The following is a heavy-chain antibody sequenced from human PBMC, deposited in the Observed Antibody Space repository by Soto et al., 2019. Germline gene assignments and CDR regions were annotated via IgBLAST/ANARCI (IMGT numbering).Heavy chain of an antibody. CDR1: GFSFEDYG. Sequence: EVQLVESGGGLGQPGRSQRLSCAASGFSFEDYGMHWVRQAPGKGLEWVSSISWNSRNIAYADSVKGRFTVSRDNAKHSLYLQMNSLRPEDTALYYCAKDIARYQLVLITEGMDVWGQGTTVTVSS. CDR3: AKDIARYQLVLITEGMDV. D-gene: IGHD3-10*01. V-gene: IGHV3-9*01. J-gene: IGHJ6*02. CDR2: ISWNSRNI.